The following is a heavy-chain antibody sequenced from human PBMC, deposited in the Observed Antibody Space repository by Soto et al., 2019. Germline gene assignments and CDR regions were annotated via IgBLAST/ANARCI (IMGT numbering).Heavy chain of an antibody. J-gene: IGHJ4*02. Sequence: QVQLVESGGGVVQPGRSLRLSCAASGFTFSSYGMHWVRQAPGKGLEWVAVIWYDGSNKYYADSVKGRFTISRDKSKNTLYLQMNSLRAEDTAVYYCAAEDYDFWSGYGYYFDYWGQGTLVTVSS. CDR3: AAEDYDFWSGYGYYFDY. D-gene: IGHD3-3*01. CDR1: GFTFSSYG. CDR2: IWYDGSNK. V-gene: IGHV3-33*01.